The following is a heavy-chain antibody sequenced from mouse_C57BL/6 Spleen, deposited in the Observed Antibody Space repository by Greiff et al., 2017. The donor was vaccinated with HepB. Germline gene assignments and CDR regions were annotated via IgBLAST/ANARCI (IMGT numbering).Heavy chain of an antibody. Sequence: VQLQQSGPELVKPGASVKISCKASGYAFSSSWMNWVKQRPGKGLEWIGRIYPGDGDTNYNGKFKGKATLTANKSSSTAYMQISSLTSEDSAVYFCASGGYGSSFPYWYFDVWGTGTTVTVSS. V-gene: IGHV1-82*01. J-gene: IGHJ1*03. CDR1: GYAFSSSW. CDR3: ASGGYGSSFPYWYFDV. D-gene: IGHD1-1*01. CDR2: IYPGDGDT.